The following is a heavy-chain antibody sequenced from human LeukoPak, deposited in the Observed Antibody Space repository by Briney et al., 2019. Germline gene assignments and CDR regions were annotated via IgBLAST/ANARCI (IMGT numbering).Heavy chain of an antibody. J-gene: IGHJ4*02. CDR3: AKDASPNPMPLFDY. Sequence: GGSLRLSCAASGFTFSSYAMSWVRQAPGKGLEWVSVISGSGGSTHYADSVKGRFTISRDNSKNTLYLQMNSLRAEDTAVYYCAKDASPNPMPLFDYWGQGTLVTLSS. CDR2: ISGSGGST. CDR1: GFTFSSYA. V-gene: IGHV3-23*01. D-gene: IGHD2-2*01.